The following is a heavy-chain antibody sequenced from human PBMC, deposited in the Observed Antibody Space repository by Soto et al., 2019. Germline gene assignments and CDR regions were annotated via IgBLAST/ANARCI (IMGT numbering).Heavy chain of an antibody. CDR2: MYYSGST. J-gene: IGHJ6*02. V-gene: IGHV4-31*03. CDR3: ARGSSARAYYYYGMDV. CDR1: GGSISTGGYY. Sequence: SETLSLTCTVSGGSISTGGYYWSWIRQHPGRGLEWIVYMYYSGSTYYNPSLKSRLTTSIDTSKNQFSLRLISATAADTAVYYCARGSSARAYYYYGMDVWDQGTTVTVSS.